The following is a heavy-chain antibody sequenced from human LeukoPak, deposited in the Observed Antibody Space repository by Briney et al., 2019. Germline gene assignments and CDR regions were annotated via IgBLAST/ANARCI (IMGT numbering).Heavy chain of an antibody. Sequence: GGSLRLSCAASGFTFSSYAMSWVRQAPGKGLEWVSGISASGGSTYYADSVKGRFTISRDNSKNTLYLQMNSLRAEDTAVYYCAKASWQFWSGDSWAAFDIWGQGTMVTVSS. V-gene: IGHV3-23*01. J-gene: IGHJ3*02. CDR2: ISASGGST. CDR1: GFTFSSYA. CDR3: AKASWQFWSGDSWAAFDI. D-gene: IGHD3-3*02.